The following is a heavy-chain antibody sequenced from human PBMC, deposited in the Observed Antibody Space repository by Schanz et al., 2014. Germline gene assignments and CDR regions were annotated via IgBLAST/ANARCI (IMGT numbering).Heavy chain of an antibody. CDR2: TSNDGSFT. CDR3: ARGTPFLCDY. J-gene: IGHJ4*02. Sequence: EVQLVESGGGLVKPGGSLRLSCAASGFTFSDSWMHWVRQAPGKGLVWVSRTSNDGSFTTFADSVKGRFTISRDNAKNTLYLQMSSLRAEDTAVYYCARGTPFLCDYWGQGTLVTVSS. CDR1: GFTFSDSW. D-gene: IGHD3-16*01. V-gene: IGHV3-74*02.